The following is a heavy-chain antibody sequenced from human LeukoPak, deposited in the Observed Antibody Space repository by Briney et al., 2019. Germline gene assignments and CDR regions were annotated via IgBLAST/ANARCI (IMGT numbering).Heavy chain of an antibody. V-gene: IGHV4-34*01. Sequence: KPSETLSLTCAVYGGSFSGYYWSWIRQPPGKGLEWIGEINHSGSTNYNPSLKSRVIISVDTSKNQFSLKLSSETAADTAVYYCARGQSAGLRYFDWLSSNFDYWGQGTLVTVSS. CDR2: INHSGST. CDR1: GGSFSGYY. J-gene: IGHJ4*02. D-gene: IGHD3-9*01. CDR3: ARGQSAGLRYFDWLSSNFDY.